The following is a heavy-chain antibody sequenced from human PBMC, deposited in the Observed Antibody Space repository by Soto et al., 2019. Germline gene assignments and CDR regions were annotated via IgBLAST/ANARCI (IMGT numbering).Heavy chain of an antibody. CDR2: IIPIFGTT. Sequence: SVKVSCKASGGTFGSDAITWVRQAPGRGLEWVGRIIPIFGTTNYAQNLQGRVTISADKSTLTSYMELHSLTSDDTALYYCAGDRTDSGYYTNWIDPWGQGTQVTAPQ. D-gene: IGHD3-22*01. V-gene: IGHV1-69*06. J-gene: IGHJ5*02. CDR3: AGDRTDSGYYTNWIDP. CDR1: GGTFGSDA.